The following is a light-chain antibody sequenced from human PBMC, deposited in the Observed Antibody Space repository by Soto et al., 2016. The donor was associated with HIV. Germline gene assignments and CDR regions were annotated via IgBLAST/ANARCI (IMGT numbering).Light chain of an antibody. CDR2: KAS. Sequence: DIQMTQSPSTLSASVGDRVTITCRASQSVGNWLAWYQQKPGKAPKLLIYKASNLEGGVPSRFSGSGSETDFTLTISSLQPDDIATYYCQQYNRYPWTFGRGTKVEIK. CDR1: QSVGNW. CDR3: QQYNRYPWT. J-gene: IGKJ1*01. V-gene: IGKV1-5*03.